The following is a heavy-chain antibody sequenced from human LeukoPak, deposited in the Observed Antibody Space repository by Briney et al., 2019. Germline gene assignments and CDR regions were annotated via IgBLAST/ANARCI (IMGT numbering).Heavy chain of an antibody. CDR3: ARGLFLSGYLDAFDI. Sequence: PGGSLRLSCAAPGFTFSSYGMSWVRQAPGKGLEWVSLIYNDGRTYYADSVKGRCTISRDNLKNVLYLQMNSLKVEDTALYYCARGLFLSGYLDAFDIWGQGTVVTVSS. CDR2: IYNDGRT. V-gene: IGHV3-53*01. CDR1: GFTFSSYG. J-gene: IGHJ3*02. D-gene: IGHD3-22*01.